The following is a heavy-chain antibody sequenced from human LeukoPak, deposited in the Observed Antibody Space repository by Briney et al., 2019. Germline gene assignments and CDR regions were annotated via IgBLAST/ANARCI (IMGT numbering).Heavy chain of an antibody. D-gene: IGHD3-22*01. Sequence: EASVKVSCKASGYTFTSYYMHWVRQAPGQGLEWMGIINPSGGSTSYAQKFQGGVTMTEDTSTDTAYMELSSLRSEDTAVYYCATADSSGSSDAFDIWGQGTMVTVSS. V-gene: IGHV1-46*01. J-gene: IGHJ3*02. CDR2: INPSGGST. CDR3: ATADSSGSSDAFDI. CDR1: GYTFTSYY.